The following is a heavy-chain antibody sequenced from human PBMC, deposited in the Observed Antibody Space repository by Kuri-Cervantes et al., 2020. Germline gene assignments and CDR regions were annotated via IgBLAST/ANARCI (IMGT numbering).Heavy chain of an antibody. Sequence: GGSLRLSCAASGFTFSSYSMNWVRQAPGKGLEWVSYISSSSSTIYYADSVKGRFTISRDNAKNSLYLQMNSLRAEDTAVYYCARVTSGYYGDRYYYYYMDVWGKGTTVTVSS. D-gene: IGHD4-17*01. CDR2: ISSSSSTI. V-gene: IGHV3-48*01. J-gene: IGHJ6*03. CDR1: GFTFSSYS. CDR3: ARVTSGYYGDRYYYYYMDV.